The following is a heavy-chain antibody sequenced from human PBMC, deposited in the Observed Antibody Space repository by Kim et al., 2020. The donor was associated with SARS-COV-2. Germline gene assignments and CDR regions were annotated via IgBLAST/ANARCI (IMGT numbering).Heavy chain of an antibody. D-gene: IGHD3-10*01. Sequence: VKDRFTISRHNANNLLYLQMNSLRAEETAVYYCARDSLARGYYYYYGMDVWGQGTTVTVSS. J-gene: IGHJ6*02. CDR3: ARDSLARGYYYYYGMDV. V-gene: IGHV3-11*01.